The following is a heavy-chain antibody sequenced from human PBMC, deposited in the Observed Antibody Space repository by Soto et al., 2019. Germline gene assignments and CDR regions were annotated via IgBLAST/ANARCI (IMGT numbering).Heavy chain of an antibody. Sequence: QFQLLQSGTEVKKPGASVKVSCKASGYTFTTYGFSLVRQAPGQGLDWMVWISAHNGNRNYAQNLQGRVTLTTDTSTNTAYMELWSLRSDDTAVYYCARDLGRSYYFDYWGQGTLVTVSS. CDR2: ISAHNGNR. CDR1: GYTFTTYG. V-gene: IGHV1-18*04. CDR3: ARDLGRSYYFDY. D-gene: IGHD3-16*02. J-gene: IGHJ4*02.